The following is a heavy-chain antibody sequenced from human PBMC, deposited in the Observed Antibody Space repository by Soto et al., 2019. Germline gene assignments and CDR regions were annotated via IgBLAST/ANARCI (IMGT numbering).Heavy chain of an antibody. CDR1: GFTFSSYS. D-gene: IGHD3-22*01. Sequence: GGSLRLSCAASGFTFSSYSMNWVRQAPGKGLEWVSYISSSSSTIYYADSVKGRFTISRDNAKNSLYLQMNSLRDEDTAVYYCARDQYYYDSRGMDVWGPGTTVTVSS. CDR3: ARDQYYYDSRGMDV. V-gene: IGHV3-48*02. J-gene: IGHJ6*02. CDR2: ISSSSSTI.